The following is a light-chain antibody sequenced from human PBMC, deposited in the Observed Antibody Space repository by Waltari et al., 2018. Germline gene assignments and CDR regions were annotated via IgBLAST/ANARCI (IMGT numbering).Light chain of an antibody. Sequence: DIQMTQSPSSLSASVGDRVTITCRASQGITNSLAWYQQKPGKAPKLLLSAASRLEGGVPSRFSGSGSGTDYTLTISSLQPEDFATYYCQQYYSTIWTFGQGTKVEIK. CDR1: QGITNS. CDR3: QQYYSTIWT. J-gene: IGKJ1*01. CDR2: AAS. V-gene: IGKV1-NL1*01.